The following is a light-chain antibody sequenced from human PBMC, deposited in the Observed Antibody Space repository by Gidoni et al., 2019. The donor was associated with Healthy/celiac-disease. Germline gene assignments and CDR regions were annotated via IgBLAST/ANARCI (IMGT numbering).Light chain of an antibody. CDR1: QSISSW. J-gene: IGKJ1*01. CDR2: KVS. V-gene: IGKV1-5*03. CDR3: QQYNSYSWT. Sequence: DIQMTQSPSTLSASVGDRVTITCRASQSISSWLAWYQQKPGKAPKLLIYKVSSLESWVPSRFSGSGSGTEFTLTISSLQPDDFATYYCQQYNSYSWTFGRGTKVEIK.